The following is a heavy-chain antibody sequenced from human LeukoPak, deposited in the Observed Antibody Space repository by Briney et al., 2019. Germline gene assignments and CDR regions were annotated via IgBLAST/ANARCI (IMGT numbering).Heavy chain of an antibody. CDR2: IYYSGST. Sequence: SETLSLTCTVSGGSISSHYWSWIRQPPGKGLEWIGYIYYSGSTNYNPSLKSRVTISVDTSKNQFSLKLSSVTAADTAVYYCARSKRQNYYYYYMDVWGKGTTVTVSS. CDR1: GGSISSHY. CDR3: ARSKRQNYYYYYMDV. V-gene: IGHV4-59*11. J-gene: IGHJ6*03.